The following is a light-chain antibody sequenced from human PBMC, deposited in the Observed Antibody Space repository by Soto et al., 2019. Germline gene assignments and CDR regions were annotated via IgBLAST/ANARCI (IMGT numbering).Light chain of an antibody. CDR2: EVS. V-gene: IGLV2-14*01. Sequence: QSALTQPASVSGSPGQSITISCTGTSSDIGGYNYVSWYQQHPGKAPKLIIYEVSNRPSGVSNRFSDSKSGNTASLTISGLQAEDEAHYYCSSYTSRSTLFGGGTKVTVL. J-gene: IGLJ2*01. CDR1: SSDIGGYNY. CDR3: SSYTSRSTL.